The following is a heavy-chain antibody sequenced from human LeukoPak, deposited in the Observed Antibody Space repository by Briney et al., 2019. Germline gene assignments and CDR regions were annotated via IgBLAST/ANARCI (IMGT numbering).Heavy chain of an antibody. D-gene: IGHD3-10*01. Sequence: ASVKVSCKASGYTFTSYGISWVRQAPGQGLEWMGWISAYNGNTNYAQKLQGRVTMTTDTSTSTAYMELRSLRSGDTAVYYCARDRYYYGSGRSAGMDVWSQGTTVTVSS. CDR3: ARDRYYYGSGRSAGMDV. V-gene: IGHV1-18*01. CDR2: ISAYNGNT. J-gene: IGHJ6*02. CDR1: GYTFTSYG.